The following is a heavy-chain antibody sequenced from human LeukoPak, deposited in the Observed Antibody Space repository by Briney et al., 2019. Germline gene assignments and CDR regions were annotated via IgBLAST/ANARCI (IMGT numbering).Heavy chain of an antibody. J-gene: IGHJ3*02. CDR1: GGSISSSSYS. V-gene: IGHV4-39*01. CDR2: IYYSGST. Sequence: SETLSLTCTVSGGSISSSSYSWGWIRQPPGKGLEWIGSIYYSGSTYYNPSLKSRVTISVDTSKNQFSLKLSSVTAADTAVYHCARVGSYYDSSGYYPPSAFDIWGQGTMVTVSS. CDR3: ARVGSYYDSSGYYPPSAFDI. D-gene: IGHD3-22*01.